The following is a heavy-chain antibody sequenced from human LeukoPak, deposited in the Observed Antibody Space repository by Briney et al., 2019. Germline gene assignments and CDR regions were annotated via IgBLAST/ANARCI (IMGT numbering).Heavy chain of an antibody. D-gene: IGHD3-22*01. J-gene: IGHJ4*02. CDR3: ARYPPAVNYYDSSGYFDY. CDR2: IYYGGRT. V-gene: IGHV4-39*01. CDR1: DGSISSSRYY. Sequence: SETLSLTCTVSDGSISSSRYYWGWIRQPPGNGLAWIGGIYYGGRTYYNPSFECRFSTTVDAAKNPFSLKLSSVTAANTAVYYGARYPPAVNYYDSSGYFDYWGQGTLVTVSS.